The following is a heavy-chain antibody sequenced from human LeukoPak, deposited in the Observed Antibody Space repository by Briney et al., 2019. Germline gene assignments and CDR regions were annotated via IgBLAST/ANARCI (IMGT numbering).Heavy chain of an antibody. Sequence: GGSLRLSCAASGFTFSSYEMNWVRQAPGKGLEWVSYISSSGSTIYYADSVKGRFTISRDNAKNSLYLQMNSLRAEDTAVYYCARVILTGSYYMDVWGKGTTVTVSS. CDR1: GFTFSSYE. V-gene: IGHV3-48*03. J-gene: IGHJ6*03. D-gene: IGHD2-15*01. CDR2: ISSSGSTI. CDR3: ARVILTGSYYMDV.